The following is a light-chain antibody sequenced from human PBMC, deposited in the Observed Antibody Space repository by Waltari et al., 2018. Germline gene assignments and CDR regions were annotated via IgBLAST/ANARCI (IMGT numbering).Light chain of an antibody. Sequence: QSALTQPRSVSGSLGQSVAISCTGTSTDVGGYNYVSWYQQHPGKAPKIIMYDVTKRPAGVPDEFSGSKSGNTASLTISGLQPEHEANYYCFSYAGSDTYVFGTGTEVTVL. CDR3: FSYAGSDTYV. CDR1: STDVGGYNY. J-gene: IGLJ1*01. CDR2: DVT. V-gene: IGLV2-11*01.